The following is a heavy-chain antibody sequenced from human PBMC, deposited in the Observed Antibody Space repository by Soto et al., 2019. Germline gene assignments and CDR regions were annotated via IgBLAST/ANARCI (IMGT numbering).Heavy chain of an antibody. V-gene: IGHV4-34*01. CDR3: ARAPKVSGSAQTRPDF. CDR2: ISPSGTT. Sequence: KPSETLSLTCSLYCGSLSGYYWSWIRQPPGKGLEWIGEISPSGTTNYSPSLKSRVSISVDTSKNQFSLNLTSLTAADTAVYYCARAPKVSGSAQTRPDFWGQGSLVTVSS. D-gene: IGHD6-6*01. J-gene: IGHJ4*02. CDR1: CGSLSGYY.